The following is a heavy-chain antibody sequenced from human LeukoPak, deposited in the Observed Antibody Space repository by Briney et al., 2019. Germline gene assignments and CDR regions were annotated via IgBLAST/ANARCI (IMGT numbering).Heavy chain of an antibody. Sequence: GGSLRLSCAASGFTFSSYDITCVRQAPGKGLEWVSAISGSGGSTYYAGSVKGRFTISRDNSKNTLYLQMNSLRAEDTAVYFCAKEAYSSNCFDPWGQGALVTVS. D-gene: IGHD4-11*01. CDR1: GFTFSSYD. V-gene: IGHV3-23*01. CDR3: AKEAYSSNCFDP. J-gene: IGHJ5*02. CDR2: ISGSGGST.